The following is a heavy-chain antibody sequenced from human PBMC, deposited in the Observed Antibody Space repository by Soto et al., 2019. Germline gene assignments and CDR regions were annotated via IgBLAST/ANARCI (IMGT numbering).Heavy chain of an antibody. D-gene: IGHD6-6*01. J-gene: IGHJ2*01. CDR2: IHPRGGST. CDR3: ARAPYSSSSFFFDL. CDR1: GYTFTSYF. V-gene: IGHV1-46*01. Sequence: ASVKVSCKASGYTFTSYFMHWVRQAPGEGLEWMGIIHPRGGSTNYAQRFQDRVAMTWDTSTSTVSMELSSLRSDDTAVYYCARAPYSSSSFFFDLWG.